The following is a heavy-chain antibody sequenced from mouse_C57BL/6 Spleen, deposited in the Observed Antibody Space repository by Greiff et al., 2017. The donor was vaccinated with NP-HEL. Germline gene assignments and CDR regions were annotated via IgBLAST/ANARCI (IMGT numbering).Heavy chain of an antibody. CDR2: IYPGSGST. V-gene: IGHV1-55*01. CDR1: GYPFTSYS. Sequence: QVQLQQPGAELVKPGASVKMSCKASGYPFTSYSITWVKQRPGQGLEWIGDIYPGSGSTNYNEKFKSKATLTVDTSSSTAYMELSSRTSEDSAVYYGARGRNYGDSSGDVDYWGQGTTLTVSA. J-gene: IGHJ2*01. CDR3: ARGRNYGDSSGDVDY. D-gene: IGHD1-1*01.